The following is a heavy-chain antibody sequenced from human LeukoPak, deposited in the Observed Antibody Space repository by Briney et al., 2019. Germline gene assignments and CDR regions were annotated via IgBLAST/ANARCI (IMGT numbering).Heavy chain of an antibody. V-gene: IGHV1-46*01. CDR3: ARDSAPGDTYGLLGIDS. Sequence: ASVKVPCKASGYTFTDFYVHWVRQTPGQGLEWMGIINPSGGSTSYAQKFQGRVTMTRDTSISTAYMELSRLRSDDTAVYYCARDSAPGDTYGLLGIDSWGQGTLVTVSS. CDR2: INPSGGST. D-gene: IGHD5-18*01. J-gene: IGHJ4*02. CDR1: GYTFTDFY.